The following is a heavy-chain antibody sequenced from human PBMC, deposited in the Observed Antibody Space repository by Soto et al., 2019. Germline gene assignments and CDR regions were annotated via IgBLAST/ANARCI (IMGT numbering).Heavy chain of an antibody. Sequence: QVQLQESGPGLVKASGTLSLTCGVSGGSISSSDWWSWVRQPPGKGLEWIGEIYHSGSTNYNPSLKRRVTISVDKSKNQFSLKLSSVTAADTAVYYCARFMGGYYFDYWGQGTLVTVSS. V-gene: IGHV4-4*02. J-gene: IGHJ4*02. CDR2: IYHSGST. D-gene: IGHD1-26*01. CDR3: ARFMGGYYFDY. CDR1: GGSISSSDW.